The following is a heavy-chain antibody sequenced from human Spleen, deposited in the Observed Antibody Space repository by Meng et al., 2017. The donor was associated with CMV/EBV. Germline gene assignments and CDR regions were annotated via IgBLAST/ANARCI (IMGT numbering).Heavy chain of an antibody. V-gene: IGHV1-46*01. CDR1: GYNFTGYY. J-gene: IGHJ3*02. Sequence: ASVKVSCKASGYNFTGYYMHWVRQAPGQGLEWMGIINPSGGSTSYAQKFQGRVTMTRDTSTSTVYMELSSLRSEDTAVYYCARDTGYYGSGSYYNEHAFDIWGQGTMVTVSS. CDR2: INPSGGST. CDR3: ARDTGYYGSGSYYNEHAFDI. D-gene: IGHD3-10*01.